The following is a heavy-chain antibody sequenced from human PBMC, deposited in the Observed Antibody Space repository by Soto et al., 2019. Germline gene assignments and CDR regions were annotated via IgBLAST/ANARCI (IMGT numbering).Heavy chain of an antibody. Sequence: GGSLRLSCAASGVTFSSYAMHWVRQAPGKGLAYVSAISSNGGSTYYADSVKGRFTISRDNSKNTLYLQMGSLRAEDMAVYYCARGFCSGGSCYFDYWGQGTLVTVSS. D-gene: IGHD2-15*01. V-gene: IGHV3-64*02. J-gene: IGHJ4*02. CDR1: GVTFSSYA. CDR2: ISSNGGST. CDR3: ARGFCSGGSCYFDY.